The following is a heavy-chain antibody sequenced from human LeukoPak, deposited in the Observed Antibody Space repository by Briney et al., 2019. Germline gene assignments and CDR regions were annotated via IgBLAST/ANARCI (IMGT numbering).Heavy chain of an antibody. CDR2: ISGSGGST. CDR3: AKATSFMVRGALFDY. D-gene: IGHD3-10*01. J-gene: IGHJ4*02. CDR1: GFTFSSYA. V-gene: IGHV3-23*01. Sequence: GGSLRLSCAASGFTFSSYAMSWVRQAPGKGLEWVSAISGSGGSTYYADSVKGRFTISRDSSKNTLYLQMNSLRAEDTAVYYCAKATSFMVRGALFDYWGQGTLVTVSS.